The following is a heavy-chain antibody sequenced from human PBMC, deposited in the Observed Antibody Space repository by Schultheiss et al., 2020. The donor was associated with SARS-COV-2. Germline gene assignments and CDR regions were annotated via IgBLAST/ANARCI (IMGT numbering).Heavy chain of an antibody. J-gene: IGHJ4*02. CDR1: GFTFSSYS. CDR3: ARGLATPYLLMTTVTYVVDY. V-gene: IGHV3-21*01. D-gene: IGHD4-17*01. CDR2: ISSSSSYI. Sequence: GGSLRLSCAASGFTFSSYSMNWVRQAPGKGLEWVSSISSSSSYIYYADSVKGRFTISRDNAKNSLYLQINSLRAEDTAVYYCARGLATPYLLMTTVTYVVDYWGQGTLVTVSS.